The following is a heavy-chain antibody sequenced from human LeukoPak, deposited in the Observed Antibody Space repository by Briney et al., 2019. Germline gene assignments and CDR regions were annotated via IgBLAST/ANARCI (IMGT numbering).Heavy chain of an antibody. Sequence: ASVKVSCKASGCTFTSYYMDWVQQAPGQGLEWIGIINPSGGSTSYAQKFQGRVTMTRDTSTSTVYMELSSLRSEDTAVYYCARVPSSGWVDYFDYWGQGTLVTVSS. D-gene: IGHD6-19*01. CDR2: INPSGGST. CDR3: ARVPSSGWVDYFDY. V-gene: IGHV1-46*01. CDR1: GCTFTSYY. J-gene: IGHJ4*02.